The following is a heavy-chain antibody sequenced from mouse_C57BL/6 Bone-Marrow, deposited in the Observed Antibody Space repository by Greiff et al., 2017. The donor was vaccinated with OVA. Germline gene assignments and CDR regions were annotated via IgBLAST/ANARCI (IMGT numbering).Heavy chain of an antibody. CDR3: ARTRFGTVAPFDY. CDR1: GYTFTDYN. CDR2: INPNNGGT. V-gene: IGHV1-22*01. Sequence: VQLQQSGPELVKPGASVKMSCKASGYTFTDYNMHWVKQSHGKSLEWIGYINPNNGGTSYNQKFKGKATLTVNKSSSTAYMELRSLTSEDSAVYYCARTRFGTVAPFDYWGQGTLVTVSA. D-gene: IGHD1-1*01. J-gene: IGHJ3*01.